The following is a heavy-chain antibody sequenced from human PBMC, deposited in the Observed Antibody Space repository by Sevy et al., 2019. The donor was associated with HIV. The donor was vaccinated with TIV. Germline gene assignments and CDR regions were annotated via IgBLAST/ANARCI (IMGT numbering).Heavy chain of an antibody. J-gene: IGHJ5*02. CDR2: IKQDGSEK. CDR3: ARNGGAYDTGFDP. CDR1: RFTFSNYW. D-gene: IGHD3-22*01. V-gene: IGHV3-7*01. Sequence: GGSLRLSCAASRFTFSNYWMSWVRQAPGKGLEWVANIKQDGSEKYYVDSVKGRFTISRDNAKNSLYLQMNSLRAEDTALYYCARNGGAYDTGFDPWGQGTLVTVSS.